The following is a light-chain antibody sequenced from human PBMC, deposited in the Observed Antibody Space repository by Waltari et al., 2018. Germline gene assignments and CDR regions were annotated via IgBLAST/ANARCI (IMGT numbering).Light chain of an antibody. CDR2: AAS. CDR1: QSISSN. V-gene: IGKV1-9*01. Sequence: CRARQSISSNLAWYQKEPGKAPKLLISAASTLQSGVPLRFSGSGSGTDFTLTISSLQPEDFATYYCQQLNSYPITFGQGTRLEIK. CDR3: QQLNSYPIT. J-gene: IGKJ5*01.